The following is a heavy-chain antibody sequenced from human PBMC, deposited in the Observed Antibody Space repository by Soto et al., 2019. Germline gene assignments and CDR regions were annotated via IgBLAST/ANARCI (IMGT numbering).Heavy chain of an antibody. CDR1: GGTFSSYT. CDR2: IIPILGIA. CDR3: ARNRSKDGYRVSDRRLEPDYDY. Sequence: SVKVSCKASGGTFSSYTISWVRQAPGQGLEWMGRIIPILGIANYAQKFQGRVTITADKSTSTAYMELSSLRSEDTAVYYCARNRSKDGYRVSDRRLEPDYDYWCQGTLVTVSS. D-gene: IGHD5-12*01. J-gene: IGHJ4*02. V-gene: IGHV1-69*02.